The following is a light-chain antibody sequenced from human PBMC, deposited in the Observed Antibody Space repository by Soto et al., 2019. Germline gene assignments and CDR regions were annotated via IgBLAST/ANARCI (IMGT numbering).Light chain of an antibody. CDR2: DTS. CDR3: QQRGT. CDR1: QSVNKH. V-gene: IGKV3-11*01. Sequence: VLTQSPATLSVSPGDSATLSCRASQSVNKHLAWYQHRPGQAPRLLIYDTSYRAAGIPARFSGSGSGTDFTLTISSLEPEDLAVXYCQQRGTCGPGTKVDIK. J-gene: IGKJ3*01.